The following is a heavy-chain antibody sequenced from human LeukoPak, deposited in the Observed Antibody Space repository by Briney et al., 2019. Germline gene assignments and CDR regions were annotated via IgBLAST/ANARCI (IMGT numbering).Heavy chain of an antibody. V-gene: IGHV4-4*07. CDR2: IYTSGST. CDR1: GGSISSDY. D-gene: IGHD3-22*01. J-gene: IGHJ4*02. Sequence: SETLSLTCTVSGGSISSDYWSWIRQPAGKGLEWIGRIYTSGSTNYNPSLKSRVTMSVDTSKNQFSLKLSSVTAADTAVYYCARGREDYYDSSGYSLPFDYWGQGTLVTVSS. CDR3: ARGREDYYDSSGYSLPFDY.